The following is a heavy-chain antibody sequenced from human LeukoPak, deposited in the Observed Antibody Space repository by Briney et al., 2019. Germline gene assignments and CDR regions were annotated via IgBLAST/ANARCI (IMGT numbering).Heavy chain of an antibody. CDR3: TRLGGYYDSSGYSSAD. CDR2: IRSKANSYAT. J-gene: IGHJ4*02. Sequence: GGSLRLSCAASGFTFSGSAMHWVRQASGKGLEWVGRIRSKANSYATAYAASVKGRFTISRDDSKNTAYLQMNSLKTEDTAVYCCTRLGGYYDSSGYSSADWGQGTLVTVSS. V-gene: IGHV3-73*01. CDR1: GFTFSGSA. D-gene: IGHD3-22*01.